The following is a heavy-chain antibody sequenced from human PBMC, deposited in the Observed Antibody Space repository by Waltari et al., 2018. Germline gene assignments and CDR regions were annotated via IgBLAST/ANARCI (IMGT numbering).Heavy chain of an antibody. Sequence: QVQLVQSGAEVKKPGASVKVSCKASGYTFTSYDINWVRQATGQGLEWMRWMNPNSGNTGYAQKFQGRVTITRNTSISTAYMELSSLRSEDTAVYYCARGSRYYYYYYYMDVWGKGTTVTVSS. CDR2: MNPNSGNT. V-gene: IGHV1-8*03. J-gene: IGHJ6*03. CDR1: GYTFTSYD. CDR3: ARGSRYYYYYYYMDV.